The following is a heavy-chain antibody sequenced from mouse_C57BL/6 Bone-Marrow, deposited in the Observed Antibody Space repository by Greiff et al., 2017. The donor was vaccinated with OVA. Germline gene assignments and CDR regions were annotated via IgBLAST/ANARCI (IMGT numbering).Heavy chain of an antibody. J-gene: IGHJ4*01. V-gene: IGHV5-6*02. D-gene: IGHD2-3*01. CDR2: ISSGGSYT. CDR3: GKRGLLPLYALDY. CDR1: GFTFSSYG. Sequence: DVKLVESGRDLVKPGGSLKLSCAASGFTFSSYGMSWVRQTPDKRLEWVATISSGGSYTYYPDSVKGRFTISRDNAKNTLYLQMSSLKSEDTAMYYCGKRGLLPLYALDYWGQGASVTVSS.